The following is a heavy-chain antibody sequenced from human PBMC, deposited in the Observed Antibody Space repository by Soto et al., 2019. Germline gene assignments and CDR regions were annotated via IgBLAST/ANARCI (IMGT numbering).Heavy chain of an antibody. D-gene: IGHD2-21*02. V-gene: IGHV4-59*01. CDR2: LYNTGST. J-gene: IGHJ6*02. Sequence: SETLSLTCTVSGASISRYYWSWIRQSPGKGLEWIGYLYNTGSTIYNPSLKSRVTISVDTSKNQFSLKMNSVTAADTAVYYCARDLWGYCGVYCYPLAVWGQGITVTVSS. CDR3: ARDLWGYCGVYCYPLAV. CDR1: GASISRYY.